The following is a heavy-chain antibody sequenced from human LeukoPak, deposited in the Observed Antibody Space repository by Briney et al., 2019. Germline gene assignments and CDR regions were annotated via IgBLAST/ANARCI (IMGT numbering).Heavy chain of an antibody. CDR1: GFTFRNYG. CDR3: AKDLMRDRWFGES. D-gene: IGHD3-10*01. CDR2: ISSDGSVD. J-gene: IGHJ5*02. V-gene: IGHV3-30*18. Sequence: HGGSLRLSCAASGFTFRNYGMHWVRQAPGKGLEWVAVISSDGSVDYYADSVKGRFSISRDNSKNTLYLEMNSLRSEDTAVYHCAKDLMRDRWFGESWGQGTLVTVSS.